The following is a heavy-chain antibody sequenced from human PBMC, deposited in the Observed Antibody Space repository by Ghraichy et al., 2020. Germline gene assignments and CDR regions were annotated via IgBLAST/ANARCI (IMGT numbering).Heavy chain of an antibody. D-gene: IGHD1-1*01. J-gene: IGHJ3*02. Sequence: SETLSLTCTVSGGSIISYYWSWIRQPPGKGLEWIGYIYYSGSTNYNPSLKSRVTISVDTSKNQFSLKLSSVTAADTAVYYCARLDWNGAFDIWGQGTMVTVSS. CDR1: GGSIISYY. CDR3: ARLDWNGAFDI. V-gene: IGHV4-59*08. CDR2: IYYSGST.